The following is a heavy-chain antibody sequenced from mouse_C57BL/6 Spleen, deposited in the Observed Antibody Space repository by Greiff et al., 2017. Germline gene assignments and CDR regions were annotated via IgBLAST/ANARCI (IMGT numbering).Heavy chain of an antibody. D-gene: IGHD1-1*01. CDR3: AREGRDYGSLAY. CDR1: GYTFTSYW. CDR2: INPSNGGT. Sequence: QVQLQQSGTELVKPGASVKLSCKASGYTFTSYWMHWVKQRPGQGLEWIGNINPSNGGTNYNEKFKSKATLTVDKSSSTAYMQLNSLTSEDSAVYYCAREGRDYGSLAYWGQGTLVTVSA. J-gene: IGHJ3*01. V-gene: IGHV1-53*01.